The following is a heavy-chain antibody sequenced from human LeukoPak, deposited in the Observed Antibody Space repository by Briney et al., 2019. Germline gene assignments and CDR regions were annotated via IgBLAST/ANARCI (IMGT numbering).Heavy chain of an antibody. Sequence: GASVTVSCKASGYTFTSYYMHWVRQAPGQGLEWMGIINPSGGSTSYAQKFQGRVTMTRDTSTSTVYMELSSLRSEDTAVYYCARQGYYYDSPDAFDIWGQGTMVTVSS. D-gene: IGHD3-22*01. J-gene: IGHJ3*02. CDR1: GYTFTSYY. V-gene: IGHV1-46*01. CDR3: ARQGYYYDSPDAFDI. CDR2: INPSGGST.